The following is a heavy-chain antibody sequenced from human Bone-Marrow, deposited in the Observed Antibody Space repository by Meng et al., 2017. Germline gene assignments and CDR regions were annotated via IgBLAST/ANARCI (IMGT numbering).Heavy chain of an antibody. Sequence: SVKVSCKPSGYNFPDYYIHWVRRAPGQGLEWMGRIIPILGIANYAQKFQGRVTITADKSTSTAYMELSSLRSEDTAVYYCARVSGPYGSGSYLFDYWGQGTLVTVSS. D-gene: IGHD3-10*01. V-gene: IGHV1-69*04. CDR3: ARVSGPYGSGSYLFDY. CDR2: IIPILGIA. CDR1: GYNFPDYY. J-gene: IGHJ4*02.